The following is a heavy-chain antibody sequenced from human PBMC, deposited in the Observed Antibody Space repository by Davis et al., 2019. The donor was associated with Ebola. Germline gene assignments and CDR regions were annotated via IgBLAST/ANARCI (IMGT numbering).Heavy chain of an antibody. CDR2: IIPIFGTA. CDR3: ARGPGAAGDDY. D-gene: IGHD6-13*01. Sequence: AASVKVSCKASGGTFGSYGFHWVRQAPGQGLEWMGGIIPIFGTADYAQKFQGRVTITADKSTSTAYMELSSLRSEDTAVYYCARGPGAAGDDYWGQGTLVTVSS. V-gene: IGHV1-69*06. CDR1: GGTFGSYG. J-gene: IGHJ4*02.